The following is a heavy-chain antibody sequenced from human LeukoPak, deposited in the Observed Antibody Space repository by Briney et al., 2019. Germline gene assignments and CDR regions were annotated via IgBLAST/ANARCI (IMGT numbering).Heavy chain of an antibody. V-gene: IGHV3-21*01. CDR3: ARAGGDQHFDY. Sequence: PGGSLRLSCAASGFTFSSYSMNWVRQAPGKGLEWVSSISSSSSYIYYADSVKGRFTISRDNSKNTLYLQMNSLRAEDTAVYYCARAGGDQHFDYWGQGTLVTVSS. D-gene: IGHD2-21*02. J-gene: IGHJ4*02. CDR1: GFTFSSYS. CDR2: ISSSSSYI.